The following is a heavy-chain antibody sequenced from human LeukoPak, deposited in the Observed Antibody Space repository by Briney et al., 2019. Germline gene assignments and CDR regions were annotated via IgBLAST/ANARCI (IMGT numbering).Heavy chain of an antibody. Sequence: PGGSLRLSCTASGFTFCDYAMSWFRQAPGKGLEWVGFIRSKAYGGTTEYAASVKGRFTISRDDSKSIAYLQMNSLKTEDTAVYYCTRDGDSSSSLRVDYWGRGTLVTVSS. CDR2: IRSKAYGGTT. CDR3: TRDGDSSSSLRVDY. J-gene: IGHJ4*02. V-gene: IGHV3-49*03. D-gene: IGHD6-6*01. CDR1: GFTFCDYA.